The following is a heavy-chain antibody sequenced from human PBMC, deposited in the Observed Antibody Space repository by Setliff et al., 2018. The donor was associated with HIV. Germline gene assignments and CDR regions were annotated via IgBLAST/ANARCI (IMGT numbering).Heavy chain of an antibody. Sequence: SETLSLTCTVSGGSMSSQYWSWVRRSPGTGLEWIGYIFYSATDYNPSLKSRVTMSIDTSKNQFSLNLRSVTAADTAVYYCARLGGILTGTPVVDYWGQGTLVTVSS. CDR2: IFYSAT. D-gene: IGHD3-9*01. J-gene: IGHJ4*02. CDR3: ARLGGILTGTPVVDY. CDR1: GGSMSSQY. V-gene: IGHV4-59*11.